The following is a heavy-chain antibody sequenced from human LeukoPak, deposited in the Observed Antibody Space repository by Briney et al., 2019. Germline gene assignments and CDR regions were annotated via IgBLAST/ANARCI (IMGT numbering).Heavy chain of an antibody. CDR1: GFTFSSYA. V-gene: IGHV3-23*01. CDR2: ISGSGGST. Sequence: PGGSLRLSCAASGFTFSSYAMSWVRQAPGKGLEWVSAISGSGGSTYYADSVKGRFTISRDNSKNTLYLQMNSLRAEDTAVYYCARTSIVVVPAATRLFDYWGQGTLVTVSS. D-gene: IGHD2-2*01. J-gene: IGHJ4*02. CDR3: ARTSIVVVPAATRLFDY.